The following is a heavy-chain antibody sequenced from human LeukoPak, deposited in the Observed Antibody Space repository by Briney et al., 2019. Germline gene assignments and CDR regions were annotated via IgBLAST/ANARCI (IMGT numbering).Heavy chain of an antibody. D-gene: IGHD6-13*01. J-gene: IGHJ1*01. CDR3: ARDAMGGIAAEYFQH. CDR2: INPSGGST. V-gene: IGHV1-46*01. CDR1: GYTFTSYY. Sequence: ASVKVSCKASGYTFTSYYMHWVRQAPGQGLEWTGIINPSGGSTSYAQKFQGRVTMTRDTSTSTVYMELSSLRSEDTAVYYCARDAMGGIAAEYFQHWGQGTLVTVSS.